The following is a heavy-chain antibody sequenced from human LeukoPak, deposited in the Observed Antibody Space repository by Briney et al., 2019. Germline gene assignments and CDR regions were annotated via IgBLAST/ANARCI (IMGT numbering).Heavy chain of an antibody. CDR3: ARDRGRWLHQTFFDY. V-gene: IGHV1-69*13. Sequence: ASVKVSCEASGGTFSSYAISWVRQAPGQGLEWMGGIIPIFGTANYAQKFQGRVTITADESTSTAYMELSSLRSEDTAVYYCARDRGRWLHQTFFDYWGQGTLVTVSS. CDR2: IIPIFGTA. CDR1: GGTFSSYA. D-gene: IGHD5-24*01. J-gene: IGHJ4*02.